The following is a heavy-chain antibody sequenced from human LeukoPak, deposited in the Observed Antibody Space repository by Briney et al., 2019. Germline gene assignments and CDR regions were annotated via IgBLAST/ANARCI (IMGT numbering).Heavy chain of an antibody. CDR2: IYYSGST. J-gene: IGHJ4*02. V-gene: IGHV4-59*12. Sequence: SETLSLTCTVSGGSISSYYWSWIRQPPGKGLEWVGYIYYSGSTNYNPSLKSRVTISVDTSKNQFSLKLSSVTAADAAVYYCARGPPYIVVVTPIGFFHYWGQETLVTVSS. D-gene: IGHD2-21*02. CDR1: GGSISSYY. CDR3: ARGPPYIVVVTPIGFFHY.